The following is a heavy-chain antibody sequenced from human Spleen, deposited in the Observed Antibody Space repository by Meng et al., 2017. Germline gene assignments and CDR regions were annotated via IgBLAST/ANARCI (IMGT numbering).Heavy chain of an antibody. J-gene: IGHJ4*02. CDR3: ARAGEQRPIDF. V-gene: IGHV3-48*04. CDR2: ISNSGLTM. CDR1: GFTFNSFA. Sequence: EVQLLESGGGLVQPGGSLRLSCAASGFTFNSFAMSWVRQTPGKGLEWVSYISNSGLTMYYADSVKGRFTISRDNAKNSLYLQMNSLRAEDTAVYYCARAGEQRPIDFWGQGTLVTVSS. D-gene: IGHD6-19*01.